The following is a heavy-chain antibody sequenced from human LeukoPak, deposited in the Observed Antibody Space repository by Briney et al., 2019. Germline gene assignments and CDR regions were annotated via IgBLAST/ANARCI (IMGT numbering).Heavy chain of an antibody. D-gene: IGHD3-3*01. CDR3: ATTKGTIPYFDH. V-gene: IGHV1-69-2*01. J-gene: IGHJ4*02. CDR1: GYTFTGYY. CDR2: VDPEDGET. Sequence: VKVSCKTSGYTFTGYYIHWVRQAPGKGLEWMGLVDPEDGETKYAEKFQGRVTIIADTSTDTAYMELSSLRSEDTAVYYCATTKGTIPYFDHWGQGTLVTLSS.